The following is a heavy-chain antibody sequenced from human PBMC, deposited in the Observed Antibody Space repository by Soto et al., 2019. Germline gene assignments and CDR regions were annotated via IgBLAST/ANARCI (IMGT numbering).Heavy chain of an antibody. D-gene: IGHD6-13*01. CDR2: IWYDGSNK. Sequence: QVQLVESGGGVVQPGRSLRLSCAASGFTFSSYGMHWVRQAPGKGLEWVAVIWYDGSNKYYADSVKGRFTISRDNSKNTLYLQMNILRAEDTAVYYCARATGLAASQYWGQGTLVTVSS. CDR3: ARATGLAASQY. J-gene: IGHJ4*02. V-gene: IGHV3-33*01. CDR1: GFTFSSYG.